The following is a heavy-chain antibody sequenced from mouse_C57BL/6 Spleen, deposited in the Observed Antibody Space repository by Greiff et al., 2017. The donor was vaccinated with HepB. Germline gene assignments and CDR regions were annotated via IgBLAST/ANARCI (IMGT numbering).Heavy chain of an antibody. J-gene: IGHJ1*03. CDR2: IDPSDSYT. CDR1: GYTFTSYW. Sequence: QVHVKQSGAELVRPGTSVKLSCKASGYTFTSYWMHWVKQRPGQGLEWIGVIDPSDSYTNYNQKFKGKATLTVDTSSSTAYMQLSSLTSEDSAVYYCARPNYYGSSYGYFDVWGTGTTVTVSS. V-gene: IGHV1-59*01. CDR3: ARPNYYGSSYGYFDV. D-gene: IGHD1-1*01.